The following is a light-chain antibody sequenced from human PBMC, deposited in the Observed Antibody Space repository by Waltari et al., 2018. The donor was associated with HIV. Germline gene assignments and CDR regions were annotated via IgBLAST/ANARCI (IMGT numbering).Light chain of an antibody. CDR3: QSFDSSLSGYV. J-gene: IGLJ1*01. CDR2: DNT. V-gene: IGLV1-40*01. CDR1: SPNIGAGLD. Sequence: QSVLTQPPSVSGAPGQRVTISCTGSSPNIGAGLDVHWYPQLPGTAPKLLIYDNTNRPSGVPDRFSGSRSGSSASLAITGLQAEDEADYYCQSFDSSLSGYVFGTGTKVTVL.